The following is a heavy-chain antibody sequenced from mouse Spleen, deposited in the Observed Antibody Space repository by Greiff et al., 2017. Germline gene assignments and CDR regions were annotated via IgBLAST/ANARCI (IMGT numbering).Heavy chain of an antibody. J-gene: IGHJ3*01. CDR2: IDPANGNT. CDR1: GFNIKDTY. D-gene: IGHD1-1*01. CDR3: ARDTTVVEGAWFAY. Sequence: VQLQQSGAELVKPGASVKLSCTASGFNIKDTYMHWVKQRPEQGLEWIGRIDPANGNTKYDPKFQGKATITADTSSNTAYLQLSSLTSEDTAVYYCARDTTVVEGAWFAYWGQGTLVTVSA. V-gene: IGHV14-3*02.